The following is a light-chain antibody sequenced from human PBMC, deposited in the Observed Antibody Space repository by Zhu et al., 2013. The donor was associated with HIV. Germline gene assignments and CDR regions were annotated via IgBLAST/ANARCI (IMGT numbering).Light chain of an antibody. CDR1: QGISSY. J-gene: IGKJ4*01. Sequence: AIQLTQSPSSLSASIGDRVTITCRASQGISSYLAWYQQKPGKAPMVLIYDASSLESGVPSRFSGSGYGTDFTLIISSLEPEDFATYYCLQSHSPPLTFGGGTKVDIK. CDR2: DAS. V-gene: IGKV1-13*02. CDR3: LQSHSPPLT.